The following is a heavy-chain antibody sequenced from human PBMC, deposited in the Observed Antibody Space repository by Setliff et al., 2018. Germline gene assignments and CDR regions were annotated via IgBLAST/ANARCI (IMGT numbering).Heavy chain of an antibody. CDR1: GHIFNSYG. D-gene: IGHD2-15*01. Sequence: ASVKVSCKASGHIFNSYGISWVRQAPGQGLEWLGWISSYNGRTGYAQRFQDRVSLTTDTSTGAAHMELRSLRSDGTAVYYCAISTLSICSGGSCPNAFDVWGQGTMVTVSS. V-gene: IGHV1-18*01. J-gene: IGHJ3*01. CDR3: AISTLSICSGGSCPNAFDV. CDR2: ISSYNGRT.